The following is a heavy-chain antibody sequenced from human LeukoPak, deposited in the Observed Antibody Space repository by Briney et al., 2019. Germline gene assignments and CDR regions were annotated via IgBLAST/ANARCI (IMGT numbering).Heavy chain of an antibody. CDR1: GFTFSSYE. D-gene: IGHD4-17*01. J-gene: IGHJ4*01. CDR2: ISSSGSTI. CDR3: AVTTVGFALDY. Sequence: GGSLRLSCAASGFTFSSYEMNWVRQAPGKGLEWVSYISSSGSTIHYAESVKGRFTISRDNAKNSLYLLMNSLRAEDTAVYYCAVTTVGFALDYWGQGTLVTVSS. V-gene: IGHV3-48*03.